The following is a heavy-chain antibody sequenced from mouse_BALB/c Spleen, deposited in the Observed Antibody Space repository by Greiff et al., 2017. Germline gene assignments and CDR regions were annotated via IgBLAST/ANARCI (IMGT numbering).Heavy chain of an antibody. CDR3: ASQGGDWFAY. V-gene: IGHV1S81*02. CDR2: INPSNGRT. J-gene: IGHJ3*01. CDR1: GYTFTSYW. Sequence: QVQLQQPGAELVKPGASVKLSCKASGYTFTSYWMHWVKQRPGQGLEWIGEINPSNGRTNYNEKFKSKATLTVDKSSSTAYMQLSSLTSEDSAVYYCASQGGDWFAYWGQGTLVTVSA.